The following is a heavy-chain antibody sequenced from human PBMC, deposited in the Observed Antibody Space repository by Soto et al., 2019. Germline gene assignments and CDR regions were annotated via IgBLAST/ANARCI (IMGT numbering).Heavy chain of an antibody. CDR2: ITLIFGTA. Sequence: QVQLVQSGAEVKKPGSSVKVSCKASGGTSSSNAISWVRQAPGQGLEWMGGITLIFGTANYAQKFQGRVTITADESTTTAYMELSSLRSEDTAVYYCARSNYGSGTPPGLWGQGTLVTVSS. J-gene: IGHJ4*02. D-gene: IGHD3-10*01. CDR1: GGTSSSNA. V-gene: IGHV1-69*01. CDR3: ARSNYGSGTPPGL.